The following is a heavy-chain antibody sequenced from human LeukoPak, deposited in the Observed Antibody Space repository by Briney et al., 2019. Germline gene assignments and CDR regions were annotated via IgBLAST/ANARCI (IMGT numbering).Heavy chain of an antibody. CDR1: GFTFGGYA. J-gene: IGHJ4*02. D-gene: IGHD4-11*01. Sequence: GGSLRLSCTASGFTFGGYAMSWFRQAPGKGLEWVGFIRSKAYGGTTEYAASVKGRFTISRDDSKSIAYLQMNSLKTEDTAVYYCTRNPPGPGSLMTTVTRYYFDYWGQGTLVTVSS. V-gene: IGHV3-49*03. CDR3: TRNPPGPGSLMTTVTRYYFDY. CDR2: IRSKAYGGTT.